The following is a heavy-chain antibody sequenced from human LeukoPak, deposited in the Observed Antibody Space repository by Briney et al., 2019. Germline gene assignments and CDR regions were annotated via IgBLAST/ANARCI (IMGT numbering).Heavy chain of an antibody. D-gene: IGHD5-24*01. V-gene: IGHV3-23*01. CDR3: VKDIQLST. CDR2: IGSSGGST. CDR1: GFNFITAA. J-gene: IGHJ3*01. Sequence: GGSLRLSCAASGFNFITAAMTWVRQAPGKGLEWVSLIGSSGGSTYYADSVKGRFTISRDNSNHTLSLQMNSLRVEDTAIYYCVKDIQLSTWGLGTMVSVSS.